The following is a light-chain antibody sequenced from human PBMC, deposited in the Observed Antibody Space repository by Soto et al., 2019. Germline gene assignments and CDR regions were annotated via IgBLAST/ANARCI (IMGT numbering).Light chain of an antibody. CDR3: QHYNSYSEA. J-gene: IGKJ1*01. CDR1: QTISSW. CDR2: KAS. V-gene: IGKV1-5*03. Sequence: DIQRTQSASTLSRSLGDRVTITCRTSQTISSWLAWYQQKPGKALTILLHKASTLNSGVTSRFSGSGSGTEFTLTISSLQPDDFATYYCQHYNSYSEAFGQGTKVDIK.